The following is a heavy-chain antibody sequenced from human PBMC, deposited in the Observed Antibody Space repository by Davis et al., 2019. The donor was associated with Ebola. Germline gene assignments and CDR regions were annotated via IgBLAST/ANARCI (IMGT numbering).Heavy chain of an antibody. V-gene: IGHV4-61*05. D-gene: IGHD1-26*01. CDR3: AGGRGSYDY. Sequence: SETLSLTCTVSGGSISSSSYYWGWIRQPPGKGLEWIGYIYYSGSTNYNPSLKSRVTISVDTSKNQFSLKLSSVTAADTAVYYCAGGRGSYDYWGQGTLVTVSS. CDR1: GGSISSSSYY. J-gene: IGHJ4*02. CDR2: IYYSGST.